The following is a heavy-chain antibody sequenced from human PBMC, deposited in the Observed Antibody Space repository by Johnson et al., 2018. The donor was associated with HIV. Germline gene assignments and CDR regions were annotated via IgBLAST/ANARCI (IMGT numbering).Heavy chain of an antibody. D-gene: IGHD4-17*01. V-gene: IGHV3-20*04. CDR3: AKGVASTTVAAFDI. J-gene: IGHJ3*02. CDR1: GFTFDDYG. Sequence: VQLVESGGGVVRPGGSLRLSCSASGFTFDDYGINWVRQAPGRGLEWVSVINWNGGSAGYTDSVRGRFTISRDSAQNSVSLQMNSLRAEDTALYYCAKGVASTTVAAFDIWGQGTMVTVSS. CDR2: INWNGGSA.